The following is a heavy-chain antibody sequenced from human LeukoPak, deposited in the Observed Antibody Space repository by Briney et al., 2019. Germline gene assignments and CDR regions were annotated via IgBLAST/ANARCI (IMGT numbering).Heavy chain of an antibody. CDR1: GFSFSSYW. Sequence: GGSLRLSCAASGFSFSSYWMHWVRQAPGKGLVWVSCISIDGSTTNYADSVKGRFTISRDNAKNTLYLQMNSLRAEDTAVYYCARDRGSGSYDYWGQGTLVTVSS. J-gene: IGHJ4*02. D-gene: IGHD1-26*01. V-gene: IGHV3-74*01. CDR2: ISIDGSTT. CDR3: ARDRGSGSYDY.